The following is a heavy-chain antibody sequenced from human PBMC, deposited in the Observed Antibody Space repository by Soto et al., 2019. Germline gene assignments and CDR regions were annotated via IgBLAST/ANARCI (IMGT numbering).Heavy chain of an antibody. D-gene: IGHD2-8*01. CDR1: GGSISSYY. Sequence: SETLSLTCTVSGGSISSYYWSWIRQPPGKGLEWIGYIYYSGSTIYNPSLKSRVTISVDTSKNQLSLRLSSVTAADTAVYYCARGMLYFDYWGQGTPVTVSS. J-gene: IGHJ4*02. CDR3: ARGMLYFDY. V-gene: IGHV4-59*01. CDR2: IYYSGST.